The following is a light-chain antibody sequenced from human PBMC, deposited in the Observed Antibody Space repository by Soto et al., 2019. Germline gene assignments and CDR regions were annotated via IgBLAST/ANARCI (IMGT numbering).Light chain of an antibody. CDR1: QSVSSN. V-gene: IGKV3-20*01. J-gene: IGKJ3*01. CDR3: QQYGSSPQI. Sequence: EIVMTQSPATLSVSPGERATLSCRASQSVSSNLAWYQQKPGQAPRLLIYGASSRATGIPDRFSGSGSGTDFTLTISRLEPEDFAVYYCQQYGSSPQIFGPGTKVDIK. CDR2: GAS.